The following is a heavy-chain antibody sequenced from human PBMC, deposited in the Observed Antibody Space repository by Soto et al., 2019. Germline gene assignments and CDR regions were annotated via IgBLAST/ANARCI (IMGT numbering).Heavy chain of an antibody. D-gene: IGHD3-3*01. J-gene: IGHJ4*02. Sequence: EVQLVESGGGLVQPGGSLKLSCAASGFSFSGSAMHWVRQASGKGLEWVGRIRSKAHSYATAYATSVKGRFTSSRXDSNNMAYLQMNSLNIEDTAVYYCTSPNDFWSGYGWGQGTLVTVSS. CDR2: IRSKAHSYAT. CDR1: GFSFSGSA. CDR3: TSPNDFWSGYG. V-gene: IGHV3-73*01.